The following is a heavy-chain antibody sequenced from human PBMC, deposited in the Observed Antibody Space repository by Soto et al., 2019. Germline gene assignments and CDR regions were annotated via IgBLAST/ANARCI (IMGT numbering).Heavy chain of an antibody. V-gene: IGHV4-31*03. Sequence: PSETLSLTCTVSGGSISSGGYYWSWIRQHPGKGLEWIGYIYYSGSTNYNPSLKSRVTISVDTSKNQFSLKLSSVTAADTAVYYCARVGGGLQGSGSYYHYFDYWGQGTLVTVSS. CDR1: GGSISSGGYY. CDR3: ARVGGGLQGSGSYYHYFDY. D-gene: IGHD3-10*01. J-gene: IGHJ4*02. CDR2: IYYSGST.